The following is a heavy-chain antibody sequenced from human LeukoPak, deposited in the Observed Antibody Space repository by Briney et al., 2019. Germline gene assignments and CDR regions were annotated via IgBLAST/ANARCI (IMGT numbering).Heavy chain of an antibody. CDR2: IYYSGST. V-gene: IGHV4-59*12. J-gene: IGHJ2*01. CDR3: AREYGDHYWYFDL. CDR1: GGSISSYY. Sequence: SETLSLTCTVSGGSISSYYWSWIRQPPGKGLEWIGYIYYSGSTNYNPSLKSRATISVNTSKNQFSLKLSSVTAADTAVYYCAREYGDHYWYFDLWGRGTLVTVSS. D-gene: IGHD4-17*01.